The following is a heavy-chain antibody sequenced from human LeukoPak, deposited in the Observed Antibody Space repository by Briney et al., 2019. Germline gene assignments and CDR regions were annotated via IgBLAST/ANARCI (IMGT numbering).Heavy chain of an antibody. D-gene: IGHD6-13*01. J-gene: IGHJ4*02. Sequence: SETLSLACTVSGGSVTSFYWSWIRQPPGKGLEWIGYIYNSENTKYNSSLVSRVTMSVDTSKNQLFLKLSSVTAADTAVYYCATTIQQLGNGNFDYWGQGTLVTVSS. CDR3: ATTIQQLGNGNFDY. CDR1: GGSVTSFY. V-gene: IGHV4-4*09. CDR2: IYNSENT.